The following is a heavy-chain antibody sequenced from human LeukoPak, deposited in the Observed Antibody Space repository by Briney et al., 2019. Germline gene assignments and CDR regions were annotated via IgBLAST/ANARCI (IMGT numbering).Heavy chain of an antibody. D-gene: IGHD6-13*01. J-gene: IGHJ4*02. CDR2: ISGRGNNT. CDR3: ARAYSSSWYGY. V-gene: IGHV3-23*01. Sequence: GGSLRLSCAASGFTFSTYAMSWVRQAPGKGLEWVSSISGRGNNTYYADSVKGRFTISRDNSKNTLHLQVNSLRAEDTAIYYCARAYSSSWYGYWGQGTLVTVSS. CDR1: GFTFSTYA.